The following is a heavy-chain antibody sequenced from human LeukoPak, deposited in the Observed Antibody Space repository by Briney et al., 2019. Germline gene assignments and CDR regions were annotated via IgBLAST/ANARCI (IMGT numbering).Heavy chain of an antibody. Sequence: PGGSLRLSCAASGFTVSSNYMSWVRQAPGKGLEWVSVIYSGGSTYYADSVKGRFTISRDNSKNTLYLQMNSLRAEDTAVYYCARMNTYLGGLEYFQHWGQGTLVTVSS. D-gene: IGHD3-16*01. J-gene: IGHJ1*01. CDR2: IYSGGST. V-gene: IGHV3-53*01. CDR1: GFTVSSNY. CDR3: ARMNTYLGGLEYFQH.